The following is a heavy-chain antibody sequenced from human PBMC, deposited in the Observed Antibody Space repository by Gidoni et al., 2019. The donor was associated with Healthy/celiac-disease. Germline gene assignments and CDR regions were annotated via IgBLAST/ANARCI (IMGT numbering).Heavy chain of an antibody. D-gene: IGHD6-6*01. CDR2: IIPNFGKR. J-gene: IGHJ4*02. V-gene: IGHV1-69*01. CDR1: GGTFSSYA. Sequence: QVQLVQSGAEVKKPGSSVKVSCKASGGTFSSYAISWVRQAPGQGLEWMGGIIPNFGKRKQEKEFQGRGKDTADESTSTAYMELSSLRSEDTAVYYCARELSYSSSWYLDYWGQGTLVTVSS. CDR3: ARELSYSSSWYLDY.